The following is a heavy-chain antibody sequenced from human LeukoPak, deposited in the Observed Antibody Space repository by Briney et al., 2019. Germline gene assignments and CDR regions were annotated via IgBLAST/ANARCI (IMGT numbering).Heavy chain of an antibody. CDR1: GFTFSSYS. CDR2: ISSSSSYI. J-gene: IGHJ4*02. CDR3: ARGGSSGYYLDY. Sequence: GSLSLSCAASGFTFSSYSMNWVRQAPGKGLEWVSSISSSSSYINYADSVKGRFTISRDNAKNSLYLQVNSLRAEDTAVYYCARGGSSGYYLDYWGQGTLVTVSS. D-gene: IGHD3-22*01. V-gene: IGHV3-21*01.